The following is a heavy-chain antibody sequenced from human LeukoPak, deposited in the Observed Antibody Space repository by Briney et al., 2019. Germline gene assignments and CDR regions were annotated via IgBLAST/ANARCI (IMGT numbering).Heavy chain of an antibody. CDR1: GFTFNKFT. J-gene: IGHJ4*02. D-gene: IGHD3-22*01. CDR2: ISSSGGST. CDR3: ARDNLLHYDSSGYYPSHFDY. Sequence: GGSLRLSCAASGFTFNKFTMSWVRQAPGKGLEWVSAISSSGGSTYHADSVKGRFTISRDNSKNTLYLQMNSLRAEDTAVYYCARDNLLHYDSSGYYPSHFDYWGQGTLVTVSS. V-gene: IGHV3-23*01.